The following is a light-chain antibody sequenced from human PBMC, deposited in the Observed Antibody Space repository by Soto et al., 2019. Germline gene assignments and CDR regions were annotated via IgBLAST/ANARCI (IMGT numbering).Light chain of an antibody. Sequence: EIGLTQSLGTLFLSPGERATLSSRASQSVGSHLAWFRQRPGQAPRLLIYDASNRATGIPARFIGIGSGADFTLTISSLEPDDFAVYYCQQRCNSITFRQGTRLEIK. CDR1: QSVGSH. J-gene: IGKJ5*01. CDR3: QQRCNSIT. CDR2: DAS. V-gene: IGKV3-11*01.